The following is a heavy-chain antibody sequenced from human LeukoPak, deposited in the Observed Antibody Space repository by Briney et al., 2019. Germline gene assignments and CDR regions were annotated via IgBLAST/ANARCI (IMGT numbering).Heavy chain of an antibody. CDR2: INHSGST. CDR1: GGSFSGYY. V-gene: IGHV4-34*01. D-gene: IGHD3-10*01. CDR3: ARGPGITMVRGVSEIYYFDY. J-gene: IGHJ4*02. Sequence: SETLSLTCAVYGGSFSGYYWSWLRQPPGKGLEWIGEINHSGSTNYDPSLKSRVTISVDTSKNQFSLKLSSVTAADTAVYYCARGPGITMVRGVSEIYYFDYWGQGTLVTVSS.